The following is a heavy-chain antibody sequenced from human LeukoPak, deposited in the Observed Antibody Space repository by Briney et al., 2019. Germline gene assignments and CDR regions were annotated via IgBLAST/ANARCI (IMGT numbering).Heavy chain of an antibody. J-gene: IGHJ4*02. CDR2: INHSGST. Sequence: SETLSLTCAVYGESFSGYYWSWIRQPPGKGLEWIGEINHSGSTNYNPSLKSRVTISVDTSKNQFSLKLSSVTAADTAAYYCARGMYSSGWPIDYWGQGTLVTVSS. D-gene: IGHD6-19*01. CDR3: ARGMYSSGWPIDY. V-gene: IGHV4-34*01. CDR1: GESFSGYY.